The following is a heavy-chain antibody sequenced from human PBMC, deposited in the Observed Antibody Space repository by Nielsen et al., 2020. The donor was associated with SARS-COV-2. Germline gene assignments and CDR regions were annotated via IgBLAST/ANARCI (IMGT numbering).Heavy chain of an antibody. J-gene: IGHJ5*02. D-gene: IGHD2-2*01. Sequence: GESLKISCKASGYSFNSYWIGWVRQMPGQGLEWMGIIYPGDSSTRYSPSFQGQVTISVDKSITTAHLQWSSLKASDTAMYFCARATFCSSLNCYVGFDPWGQGTLVTVSS. CDR1: GYSFNSYW. CDR2: IYPGDSST. CDR3: ARATFCSSLNCYVGFDP. V-gene: IGHV5-51*01.